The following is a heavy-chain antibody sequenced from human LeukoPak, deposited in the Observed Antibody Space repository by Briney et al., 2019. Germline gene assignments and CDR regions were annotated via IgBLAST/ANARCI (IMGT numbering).Heavy chain of an antibody. J-gene: IGHJ4*02. D-gene: IGHD3-16*01. V-gene: IGHV3-53*01. Sequence: PGGSLRLSCAASGFTVSSNYMSWVRQAPGKGLEWVSVIYSGGSTYYADSVKGRFTISRDNSKNTLYLQMNSLRAEDTAVYYCARDGRRTGGVIETWGQGTLVTVSS. CDR2: IYSGGST. CDR1: GFTVSSNY. CDR3: ARDGRRTGGVIET.